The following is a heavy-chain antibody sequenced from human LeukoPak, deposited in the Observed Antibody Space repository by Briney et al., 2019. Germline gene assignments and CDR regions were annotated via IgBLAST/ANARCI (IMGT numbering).Heavy chain of an antibody. J-gene: IGHJ4*02. D-gene: IGHD3-10*01. Sequence: GGSLRLSCAASGFTFSGHNMNWVRQAPGKGLEWISFVSISSGTIYYADSVKGRFTISRDNAKNSLYLQMNSLRAEDTAVYYCARLYGSGNLYWGQGTLVTVSS. V-gene: IGHV3-48*04. CDR2: VSISSGTI. CDR1: GFTFSGHN. CDR3: ARLYGSGNLY.